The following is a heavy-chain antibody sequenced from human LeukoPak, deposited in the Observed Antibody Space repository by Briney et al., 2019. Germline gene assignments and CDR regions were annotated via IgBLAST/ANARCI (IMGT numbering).Heavy chain of an antibody. D-gene: IGHD3-3*01. CDR1: GHTFTGYY. Sequence: ASVKVSCKASGHTFTGYYMHWVRQAPGQGLEWMGWISPNSGGINYAQKFQGRVTMTRGTSISTVYMELSRLRSDDTAVYYCATCTIFGVVIISPAFDIWGQGTVVTVSS. CDR2: ISPNSGGI. CDR3: ATCTIFGVVIISPAFDI. V-gene: IGHV1-2*02. J-gene: IGHJ3*02.